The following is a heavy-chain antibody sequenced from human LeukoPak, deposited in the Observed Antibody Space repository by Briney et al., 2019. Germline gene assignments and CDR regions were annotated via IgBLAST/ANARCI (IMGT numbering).Heavy chain of an antibody. CDR1: GXTVTTNY. V-gene: IGHV3-53*04. J-gene: IGHJ4*02. CDR2: IYSGGST. CDR3: ARGDFWSGYYTGLY. Sequence: PGGPLRLSCAASGXTVTTNYMSWGPQAPRKGLEWVSVIYSGGSTYYADSVKGRFTISRHNSKNTLYLQMDSLRDEDTAVYYCARGDFWSGYYTGLYWGQGTLVTVSS. D-gene: IGHD3-3*01.